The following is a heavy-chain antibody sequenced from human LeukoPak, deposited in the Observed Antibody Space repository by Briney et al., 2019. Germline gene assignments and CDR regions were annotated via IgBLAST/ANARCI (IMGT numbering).Heavy chain of an antibody. CDR2: INHSGST. CDR3: ARVTWIRNWFDP. D-gene: IGHD5-18*01. V-gene: IGHV4-34*01. J-gene: IGHJ5*02. CDR1: GGSFSGYY. Sequence: SETLSLTCAVYGGSFSGYYWSWIRQPPGKGLEWIGEINHSGSTNYNPSLKSRVTISVDTSKNQFSLKLSSVTAADTTVYYCARVTWIRNWFDPWGQGTLVTVSS.